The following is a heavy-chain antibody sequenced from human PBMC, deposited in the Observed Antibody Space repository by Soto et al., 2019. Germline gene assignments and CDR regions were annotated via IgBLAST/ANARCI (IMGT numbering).Heavy chain of an antibody. CDR2: INPSGGST. CDR3: ARSRRTSYDFWSGYYSY. Sequence: QVQLVQSGAEVKKPGASVKVSCKASGYTFTSYYMHWVRQAPGQGLEWMGIINPSGGSTSYAQKFHGRVTMTRDTSTSAVYMELSSLRSEDTAVYYCARSRRTSYDFWSGYYSYWGQGTLVTVSS. V-gene: IGHV1-46*01. D-gene: IGHD3-3*01. CDR1: GYTFTSYY. J-gene: IGHJ4*02.